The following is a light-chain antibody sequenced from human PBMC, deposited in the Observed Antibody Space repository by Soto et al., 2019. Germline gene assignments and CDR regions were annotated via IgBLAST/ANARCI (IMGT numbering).Light chain of an antibody. Sequence: DVQMTQSPSSVSASVGDRVTITCRASQGISSWLAWHQQMPGKAPKLLISKASSLESGVPSRFSGSGSGTEFTLTISSLQPDDFATYYCQQYNTYSTFSQGTRLEFK. CDR1: QGISSW. J-gene: IGKJ5*01. CDR3: QQYNTYST. V-gene: IGKV1-5*03. CDR2: KAS.